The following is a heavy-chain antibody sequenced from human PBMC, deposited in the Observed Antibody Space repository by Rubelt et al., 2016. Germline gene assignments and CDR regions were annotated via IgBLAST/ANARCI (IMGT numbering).Heavy chain of an antibody. CDR1: GFIFSNYA. CDR2: ISSNGGIK. CDR3: VREEAFDY. V-gene: IGHV3-64D*06. J-gene: IGHJ4*02. Sequence: EVQLVESGGGLVQPGESLRLSCTASGFIFSNYAIHWVRQAPGKGLEYISAISSNGGIKYYADSVKGRFTISRDNSKNTRELQMSSRRAEDTAVYYCVREEAFDYWGQGTLVTVSS.